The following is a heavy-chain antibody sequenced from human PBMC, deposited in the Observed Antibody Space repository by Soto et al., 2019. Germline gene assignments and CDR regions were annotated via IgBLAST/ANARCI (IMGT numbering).Heavy chain of an antibody. CDR1: GGTFSSYA. CDR3: ARGMVREDSRYYYYYYGMDV. D-gene: IGHD3-10*01. J-gene: IGHJ6*02. V-gene: IGHV1-69*13. Sequence: ASVKVSCKASGGTFSSYAISWVRQAPGQGLEWMGGIIPIFGTANYAQKFQGRVTITADESTSTAYMELSSLRSEDTAVYYCARGMVREDSRYYYYYYGMDVWGQGTTVTVSS. CDR2: IIPIFGTA.